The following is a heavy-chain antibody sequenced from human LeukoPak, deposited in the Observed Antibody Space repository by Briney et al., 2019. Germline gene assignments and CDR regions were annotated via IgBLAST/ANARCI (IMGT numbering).Heavy chain of an antibody. J-gene: IGHJ4*02. Sequence: ASVKVSCKASGYTFTSYGISWVRQAPGQGLEWMGWISAYSGNTNYAQKLQGRVTMTTDTSTSTAYMELRSLRSDDTAVYYCARVVYCSGGSCYRENDHWDQGTLVTVSS. CDR1: GYTFTSYG. CDR2: ISAYSGNT. D-gene: IGHD2-15*01. V-gene: IGHV1-18*01. CDR3: ARVVYCSGGSCYRENDH.